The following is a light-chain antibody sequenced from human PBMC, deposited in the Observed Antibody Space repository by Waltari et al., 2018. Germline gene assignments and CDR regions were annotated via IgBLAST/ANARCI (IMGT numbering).Light chain of an antibody. CDR3: GTWDTSLKTGV. Sequence: QSVLTQPPSVSAAPGQTVTISCSGTRSNIGSSFVSWYQQFPGTPPKLLSHDSDERPSGIPDRFSGSKSGTSATLGITGLQTGDEADCCCGTWDTSLKTGVFGGGTKLTVL. V-gene: IGLV1-51*01. CDR1: RSNIGSSF. CDR2: DSD. J-gene: IGLJ3*02.